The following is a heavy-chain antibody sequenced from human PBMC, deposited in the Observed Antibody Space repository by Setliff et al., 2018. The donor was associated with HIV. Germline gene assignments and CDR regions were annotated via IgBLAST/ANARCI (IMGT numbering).Heavy chain of an antibody. CDR2: IDIGGSRT. J-gene: IGHJ4*02. Sequence: LSLSCEVSGLAFKSYWMHWVRQAPGEGLEWVARIDIGGSRTNYADSVKSRFTVSRDNSKSTLYLQMSSPRVNDTAIYYCVTASSGWYRYWGQGTLVTVS. CDR1: GLAFKSYW. CDR3: VTASSGWYRY. D-gene: IGHD6-19*01. V-gene: IGHV3-74*01.